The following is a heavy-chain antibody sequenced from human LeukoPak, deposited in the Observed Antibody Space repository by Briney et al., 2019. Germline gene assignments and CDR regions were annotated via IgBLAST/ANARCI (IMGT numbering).Heavy chain of an antibody. V-gene: IGHV3-30*02. CDR1: GFGFSTYG. D-gene: IGHD7-27*01. Sequence: PGGSLRLSCAASGFGFSTYGMHWVRQTPGKGLEWVAFIRYDASDTYYADSVKGRFSVPRDNFKNTLYLQVNTLRTEDTAVYYCAKDSSNWALDYWGQGTLVTVSS. CDR2: IRYDASDT. CDR3: AKDSSNWALDY. J-gene: IGHJ4*02.